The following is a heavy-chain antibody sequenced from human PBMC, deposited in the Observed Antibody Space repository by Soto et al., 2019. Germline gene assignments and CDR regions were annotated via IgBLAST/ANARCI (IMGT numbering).Heavy chain of an antibody. V-gene: IGHV4-34*01. J-gene: IGHJ6*03. Sequence: SETLSLTCAVYGGSFSGYYWSWIRQPPGKGLEWIGEINHSGSTNYNPSLKSRVTISVDTSKNQFSLKLSSVTAADTAVYYCARVWRHCSGGSCSLPRPKRYYYYYMDVWGKGTTVTVSS. CDR2: INHSGST. CDR3: ARVWRHCSGGSCSLPRPKRYYYYYMDV. CDR1: GGSFSGYY. D-gene: IGHD2-15*01.